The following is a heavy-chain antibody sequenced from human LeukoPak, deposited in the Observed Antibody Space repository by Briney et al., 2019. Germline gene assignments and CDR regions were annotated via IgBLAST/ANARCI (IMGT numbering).Heavy chain of an antibody. CDR2: IYHSGST. V-gene: IGHV4-38-2*02. J-gene: IGHJ2*01. CDR3: ARETGGWYFDL. D-gene: IGHD1-14*01. CDR1: GYSISSGYY. Sequence: ASETLSLTCTVSGYSISSGYYWGWIRQPPGKGLEWIGSIYHSGSTYYNPSLKSRVTISVDTSKNQFSLKLSSVTAADTAVYYCARETGGWYFDLWGRGTLVTVSS.